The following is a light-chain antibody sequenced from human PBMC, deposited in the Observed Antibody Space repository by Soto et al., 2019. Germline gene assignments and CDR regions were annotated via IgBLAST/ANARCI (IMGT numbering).Light chain of an antibody. V-gene: IGKV3-20*01. Sequence: EIALTQSPGTLSLSPGERATLSCRASQSVTANYLAWYQQSPGQAPRLLIYAASIGATGVPDRFSGSGSGTDFTLTISRLEPEDFAVYYCLQYGVPLWTFGQGTTVEIK. J-gene: IGKJ1*01. CDR3: LQYGVPLWT. CDR2: AAS. CDR1: QSVTANY.